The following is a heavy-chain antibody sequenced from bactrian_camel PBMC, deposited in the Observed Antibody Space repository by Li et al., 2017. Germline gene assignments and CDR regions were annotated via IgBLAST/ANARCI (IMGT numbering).Heavy chain of an antibody. CDR2: INSRFIT. J-gene: IGHJ4*01. V-gene: IGHV3S35*01. D-gene: IGHD5*01. CDR3: LVGFDY. Sequence: DVQLVESGGGLVQPGGSLRLSCVTSGFAFSDYPITWVRQAPGKGFEWVSSINSRFITDYPNSVKGRFTISRDNAKNTVYLQLNSLTSDDTGMYFCLVGFDYWGRGTQVTVS. CDR1: GFAFSDYP.